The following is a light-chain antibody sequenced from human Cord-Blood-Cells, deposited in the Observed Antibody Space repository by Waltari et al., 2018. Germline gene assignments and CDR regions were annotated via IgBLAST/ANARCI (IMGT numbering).Light chain of an antibody. Sequence: EIVMTQYPASPSVSQGERATISCRASQSVSSNLASYQQKPGQAPRPLIFDASTRSTGSPARFSGSGSGTEFSLTISSLQSEDVAVYYCQQYNNWPPWTFGQGTKVEIK. J-gene: IGKJ1*01. CDR2: DAS. CDR1: QSVSSN. V-gene: IGKV3-15*01. CDR3: QQYNNWPPWT.